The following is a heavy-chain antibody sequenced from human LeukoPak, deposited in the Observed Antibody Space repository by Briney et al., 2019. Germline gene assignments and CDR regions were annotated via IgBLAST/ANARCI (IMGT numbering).Heavy chain of an antibody. CDR3: ARGETMVRGFSGFDP. CDR1: GYSFTSYW. Sequence: WESLKISCKGSGYSFTSYWIGWVRQMPGKGLEWMGIIYPGDSDTRYSPSFQGQVTISADKSISTAYLQWSSLKASDTAMYYCARGETMVRGFSGFDPWGQGTLVTVSS. J-gene: IGHJ5*02. V-gene: IGHV5-51*01. D-gene: IGHD3-10*01. CDR2: IYPGDSDT.